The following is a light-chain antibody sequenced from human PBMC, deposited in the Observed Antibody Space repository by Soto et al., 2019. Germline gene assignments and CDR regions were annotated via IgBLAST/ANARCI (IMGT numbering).Light chain of an antibody. CDR2: EVS. CDR3: GSYTSSSNYV. CDR1: IHYDF. V-gene: IGLV2-14*01. Sequence: QSVLTQPASVSGSPGQSITISCTGYIHYDFVSWYQQHPGTAPKLVIYEVSNRPSGTSDRFSGSKSGHTAPLTISGLQTEDEAVYYCGSYTSSSNYVFGTGTKVTVL. J-gene: IGLJ1*01.